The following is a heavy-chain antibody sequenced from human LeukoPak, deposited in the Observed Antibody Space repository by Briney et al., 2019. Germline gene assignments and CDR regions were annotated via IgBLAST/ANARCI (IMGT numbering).Heavy chain of an antibody. V-gene: IGHV4-59*01. Sequence: SETLSLTCTVSGDSISSYYWSWIRQPPGKGLEWIGYIQYSGSTNYNPSLKSRVTMSVDTSKNQFSLKLNSVTAADTAVYYCARVSWFPGTSYYYMDVWDKGTPVTVSS. D-gene: IGHD1-1*01. CDR2: IQYSGST. CDR1: GDSISSYY. CDR3: ARVSWFPGTSYYYMDV. J-gene: IGHJ6*03.